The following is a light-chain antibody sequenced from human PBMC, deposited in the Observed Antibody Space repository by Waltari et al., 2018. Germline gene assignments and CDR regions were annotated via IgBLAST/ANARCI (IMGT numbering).Light chain of an antibody. Sequence: QSALTQPPSASGSPGQPVTISCTGTSSDVGGYNYVSCYQQHPGKAPKLMIYEVSKRPSGVPDRFSGSKSGNTASLTVSGLQAEDEAVYYCSSYAGSNKNVVFGGGTKLTVL. CDR3: SSYAGSNKNVV. J-gene: IGLJ2*01. CDR1: SSDVGGYNY. CDR2: EVS. V-gene: IGLV2-8*01.